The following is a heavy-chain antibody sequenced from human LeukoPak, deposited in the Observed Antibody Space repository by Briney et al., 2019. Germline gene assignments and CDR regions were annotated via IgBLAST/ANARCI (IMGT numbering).Heavy chain of an antibody. CDR1: GGSISSSSYY. CDR2: IYYSGST. V-gene: IGHV4-39*01. D-gene: IGHD3-16*02. CDR3: ARAYDYVWGSYQTAFDY. J-gene: IGHJ4*02. Sequence: SGTLSLTCTVSGGSISSSSYYWGWIRQPPGKGLEWIGCIYYSGSTYYNPSLKSRVTISVDTSKNQFSLKLSSVTAADAAVCYCARAYDYVWGSYQTAFDYWGQGTLVTVSS.